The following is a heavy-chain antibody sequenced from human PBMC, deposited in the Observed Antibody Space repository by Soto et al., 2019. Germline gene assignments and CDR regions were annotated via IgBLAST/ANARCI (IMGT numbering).Heavy chain of an antibody. V-gene: IGHV1-18*01. CDR3: ARVAPADGYLTGRYSGYDSFVS. D-gene: IGHD5-12*01. CDR1: GYTFTSYG. J-gene: IGHJ4*02. CDR2: ISAYNGNT. Sequence: ASVKVSCKASGYTFTSYGISWVRQAPGQGLEWMGWISAYNGNTNYAQELQGRVTMTTDTSTSTAYMELRSLRSDDTAVYYCARVAPADGYLTGRYSGYDSFVSRGQGTLVTVS.